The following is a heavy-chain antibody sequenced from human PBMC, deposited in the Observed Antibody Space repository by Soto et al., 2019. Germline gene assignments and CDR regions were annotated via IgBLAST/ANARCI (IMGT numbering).Heavy chain of an antibody. J-gene: IGHJ4*02. V-gene: IGHV3-15*01. CDR2: IKSKTDGGTT. CDR1: GFTFSDAW. CDR3: KAGSYYFDH. Sequence: GGSLRLSCAASGFTFSDAWMSWVRQAPGRGLEWAGRIKSKTDGGTTDYAAPVKGRFTISRYSSKNTLYLQMNSLKIEDAAVYYCKAGSYYFDHWGEGTLVTVSS. D-gene: IGHD1-26*01.